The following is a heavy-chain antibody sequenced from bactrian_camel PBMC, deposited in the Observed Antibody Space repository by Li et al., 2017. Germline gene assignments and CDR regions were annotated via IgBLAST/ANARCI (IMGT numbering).Heavy chain of an antibody. V-gene: IGHV3S40*01. CDR3: AGNIRPPNPFSRSRPQSSCTVVPGYNY. Sequence: VQLVESGGGLVQPGGSLGLSCAASGFTFSSYGMSWVRQAPGKGLEWVSGITSGGGVSLYYADSVKGRFTISRDNAKNMVYLQLNSLKPEDTAMYYCAGNIRPPNPFSRSRPQSSCTVVPGYNYWGRGTQVTVS. CDR1: GFTFSSYG. CDR2: ITSGGGVSL. J-gene: IGHJ4*01. D-gene: IGHD6*01.